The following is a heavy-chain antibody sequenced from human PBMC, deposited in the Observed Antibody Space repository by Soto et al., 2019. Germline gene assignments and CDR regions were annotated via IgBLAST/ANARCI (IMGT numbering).Heavy chain of an antibody. Sequence: QVQLVESGGDVVQPGRSLRLSCAASGFTFSSYAMYWVRQAPGKGLEWVAVISYDGNNKYYADSVKGRFTISRDNSKNTLYLQMNILRAEDTAVYYCAGAGCDGGSCYTLVGLRYGMDVWGQGTTVTVSS. CDR1: GFTFSSYA. D-gene: IGHD2-15*01. CDR2: ISYDGNNK. CDR3: AGAGCDGGSCYTLVGLRYGMDV. J-gene: IGHJ6*02. V-gene: IGHV3-30-3*01.